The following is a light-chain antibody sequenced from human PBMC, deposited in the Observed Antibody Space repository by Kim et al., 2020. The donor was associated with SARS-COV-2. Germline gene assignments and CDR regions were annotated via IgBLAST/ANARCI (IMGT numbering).Light chain of an antibody. CDR1: QTVPSS. V-gene: IGKV3-11*01. CDR3: QHRSDWPT. Sequence: EIVLTQSPATLSLSPGERATLSCRASQTVPSSLAWFQQRPGQAPRLLIYDTSSRATGIPAKFSGSGSGTDFTRTISSLEPEDFAVYYCQHRSDWPTFGQGTRLEIK. J-gene: IGKJ5*01. CDR2: DTS.